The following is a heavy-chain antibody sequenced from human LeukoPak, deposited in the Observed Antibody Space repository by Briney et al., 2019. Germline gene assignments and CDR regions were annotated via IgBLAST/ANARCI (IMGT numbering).Heavy chain of an antibody. V-gene: IGHV1-8*01. CDR1: GYTFTSYD. D-gene: IGHD3-3*01. Sequence: ASVKVSCKASGYTFTSYDINWVRQATGQGLEWMGWMNPNSGNTGYAQKFQGRVTMTRNTSISTAYMELSSLRSEDTAVYYCARSPSRSRYYDFWSGYYPYYFDYWGQGTLVTVSS. CDR3: ARSPSRSRYYDFWSGYYPYYFDY. J-gene: IGHJ4*02. CDR2: MNPNSGNT.